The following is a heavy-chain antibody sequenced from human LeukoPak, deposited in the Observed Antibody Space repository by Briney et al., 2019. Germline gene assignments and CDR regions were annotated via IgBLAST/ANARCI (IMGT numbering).Heavy chain of an antibody. Sequence: GGSLRLSCAASGFTFDDYAMHWVRQASGKGLEWVGRIRSKANSYATAYAASVKGRFTISRDDSKNTAYLQMNSLKTEDTAVYYCTRWIAARPFDYWGQGTLVTVSS. J-gene: IGHJ4*02. D-gene: IGHD6-6*01. CDR3: TRWIAARPFDY. CDR1: GFTFDDYA. V-gene: IGHV3-73*01. CDR2: IRSKANSYAT.